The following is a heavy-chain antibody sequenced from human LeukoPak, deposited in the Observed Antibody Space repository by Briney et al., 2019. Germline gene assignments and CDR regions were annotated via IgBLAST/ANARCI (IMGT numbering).Heavy chain of an antibody. CDR1: GFTFSVYW. J-gene: IGHJ4*02. V-gene: IGHV3-7*01. Sequence: GGSLRLSCEASGFTFSVYWMAWVRQAPGKGLEWVANIKQDGSEKYYVDSVKGRFTISRGNAKNSLYLQMNSLRAEDTAVYYCARGVANLMYYFDYWGQGTLVTVSS. CDR3: ARGVANLMYYFDY. D-gene: IGHD4/OR15-4a*01. CDR2: IKQDGSEK.